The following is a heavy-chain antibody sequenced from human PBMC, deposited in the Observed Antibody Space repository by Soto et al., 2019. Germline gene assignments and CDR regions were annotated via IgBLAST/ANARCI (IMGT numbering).Heavy chain of an antibody. Sequence: QPWGCLRLACAACMVTFSSYWMSWVRQGPGKGPEWVANIKQDGSEKYYVDSVKGRFTISRDNAKNSLYLQMTSLRAEDTAVYHCAKSLSAIPGDSWGQGTLVTVSS. CDR3: AKSLSAIPGDS. CDR1: MVTFSSYW. V-gene: IGHV3-7*05. J-gene: IGHJ4*02. CDR2: IKQDGSEK. D-gene: IGHD2-2*01.